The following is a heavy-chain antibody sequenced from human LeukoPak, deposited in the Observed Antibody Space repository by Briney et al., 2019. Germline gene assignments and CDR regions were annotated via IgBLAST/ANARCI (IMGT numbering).Heavy chain of an antibody. CDR1: GFTFSTHA. CDR2: ISASGGST. J-gene: IGHJ4*02. D-gene: IGHD6-13*01. Sequence: GGSLRLSCAASGFTFSTHAVSWVRQAPGKGLEWVPDISASGGSTYYADSVKGRFTVSRDNSKNTLYLQMSSLRADDTAVYYCAKGPRQQLVTRFDNWGQGTLVTVSS. V-gene: IGHV3-23*01. CDR3: AKGPRQQLVTRFDN.